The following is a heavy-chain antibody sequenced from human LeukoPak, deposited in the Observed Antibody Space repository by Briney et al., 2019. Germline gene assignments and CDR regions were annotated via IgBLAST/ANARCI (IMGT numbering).Heavy chain of an antibody. Sequence: PGGSLRLSCAAPGFTFSRYSMNWVRQAPGKGLEWVSYIRGSGGTTYYADSVKGRFTISRDNAKNSLYLQLNSLRDEDTAVYYCVRDPDALDYWGQGTLVTVSS. CDR1: GFTFSRYS. CDR3: VRDPDALDY. CDR2: IRGSGGTT. J-gene: IGHJ4*02. V-gene: IGHV3-48*02.